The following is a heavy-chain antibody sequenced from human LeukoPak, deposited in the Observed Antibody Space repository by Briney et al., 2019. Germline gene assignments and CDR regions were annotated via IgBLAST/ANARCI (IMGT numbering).Heavy chain of an antibody. J-gene: IGHJ4*02. CDR2: INHSGST. CDR1: GGSFSGYY. Sequence: SETLSLTCAVYGGSFSGYYWSWIRQPPGKGLEWIGEINHSGSTNYNPSLKSRVTISADTSKNQFSLKLSSVTAADTAVYYCASTSIAARGVFVDYWGQGTLVTVSS. CDR3: ASTSIAARGVFVDY. V-gene: IGHV4-34*01. D-gene: IGHD6-6*01.